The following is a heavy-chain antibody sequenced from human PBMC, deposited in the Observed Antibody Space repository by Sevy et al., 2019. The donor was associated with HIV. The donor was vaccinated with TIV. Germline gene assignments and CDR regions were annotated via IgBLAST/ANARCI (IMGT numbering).Heavy chain of an antibody. Sequence: GGSLRLSCAASGFTFSNAWMSWVHQAPGKELEWVGRIKSKTDGGTTDYAAPVKGRFTISRDDSKNTLYLQMNSLKAEDTAVYYCTTDGYARSGYYGEIDYWGQGTLVTVSS. D-gene: IGHD3-22*01. CDR1: GFTFSNAW. V-gene: IGHV3-15*01. CDR3: TTDGYARSGYYGEIDY. CDR2: IKSKTDGGTT. J-gene: IGHJ4*02.